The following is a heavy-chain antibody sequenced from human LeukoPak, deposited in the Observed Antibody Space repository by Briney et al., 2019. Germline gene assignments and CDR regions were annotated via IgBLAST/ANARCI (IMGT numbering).Heavy chain of an antibody. CDR2: ISSRSSYI. V-gene: IGHV3-21*04. CDR3: ARAVAGNFDY. Sequence: GGSLRLSCAASGFTFSAHSMNWVRQAPGKGLEWVASISSRSSYIYYGGSVKGRFTVSRDNARNSVYLQMNSLRAEDTAIYYCARAVAGNFDYWGQGTLVTVSS. J-gene: IGHJ4*02. D-gene: IGHD6-19*01. CDR1: GFTFSAHS.